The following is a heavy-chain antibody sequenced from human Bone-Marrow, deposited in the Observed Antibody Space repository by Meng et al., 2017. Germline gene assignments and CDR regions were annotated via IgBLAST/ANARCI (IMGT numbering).Heavy chain of an antibody. Sequence: VQLVESVAEAKKAGSTAEASCKAAGGTFRGHSISWVRQDPGQGLEWMGGIIPIFGTVNDAPKFQGRVTITADKSTSTVYMELSSLRSEDRAVYYCARQADSSGYYFRYFNLWGRGTLVTVSS. J-gene: IGHJ2*01. D-gene: IGHD3-22*01. CDR1: GGTFRGHS. CDR2: IIPIFGTV. CDR3: ARQADSSGYYFRYFNL. V-gene: IGHV1-69*06.